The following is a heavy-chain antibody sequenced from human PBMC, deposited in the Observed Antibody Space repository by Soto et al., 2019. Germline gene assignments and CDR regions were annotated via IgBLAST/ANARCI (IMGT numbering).Heavy chain of an antibody. CDR2: ISYDGSNK. Sequence: GGSLRLSCAASGFTFSSYAMHWVRQAPGKGLEWVAVISYDGSNKYYADSVKGRFTISRDNSKNTLYLQMNSLRAEDTAVYYCATQAFGSGWYTIDYWGQGTLVTVSS. CDR1: GFTFSSYA. J-gene: IGHJ4*02. CDR3: ATQAFGSGWYTIDY. V-gene: IGHV3-30-3*01. D-gene: IGHD6-19*01.